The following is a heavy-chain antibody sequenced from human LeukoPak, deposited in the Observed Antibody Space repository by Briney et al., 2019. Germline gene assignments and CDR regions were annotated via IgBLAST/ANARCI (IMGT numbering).Heavy chain of an antibody. CDR2: IYHSGST. D-gene: IGHD5-24*01. CDR3: AAKDGFYFDY. V-gene: IGHV4-30-2*01. Sequence: SQTLSLTCAVSGGSISSGGYSWSWIRQPPGKGLEWIGYIYHSGSTYYNPSLKSRVTISVDRSKNQFSLKLSSVTAADTAVYYCAAKDGFYFDYWGQGTLVTVSS. CDR1: GGSISSGGYS. J-gene: IGHJ4*02.